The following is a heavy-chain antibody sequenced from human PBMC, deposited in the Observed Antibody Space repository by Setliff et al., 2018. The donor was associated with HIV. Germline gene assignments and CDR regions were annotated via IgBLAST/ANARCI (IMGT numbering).Heavy chain of an antibody. CDR3: VRDGSLAGLYFHYMDV. D-gene: IGHD6-19*01. V-gene: IGHV3-9*01. CDR2: ISWNADFT. J-gene: IGHJ6*03. Sequence: PGGSLRLSCAASGFSFSNYAMSWVRQAPGKGLEWVSGISWNADFTAYAESTKGRFTISRDNARKSLYLQMNSLTTEDTALYYCVRDGSLAGLYFHYMDVWGKGTTVTVSS. CDR1: GFSFSNYA.